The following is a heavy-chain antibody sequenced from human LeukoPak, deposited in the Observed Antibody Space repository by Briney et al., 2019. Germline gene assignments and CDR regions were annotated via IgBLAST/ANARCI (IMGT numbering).Heavy chain of an antibody. CDR2: IWYDGSNK. Sequence: GGSLRLSCAASGFTFSSYGMHGVRQAPGKGREWVTVIWYDGSNKYYTDSVKGRFTIHRHNSKNTLYLQMNSLKAEDTAVYYCARSGIAAAGTVDYYYYMDVWGKGTTVTVSS. D-gene: IGHD6-13*01. J-gene: IGHJ6*03. V-gene: IGHV3-33*08. CDR1: GFTFSSYG. CDR3: ARSGIAAAGTVDYYYYMDV.